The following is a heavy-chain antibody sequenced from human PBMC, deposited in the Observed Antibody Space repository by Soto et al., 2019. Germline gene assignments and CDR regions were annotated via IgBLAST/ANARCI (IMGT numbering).Heavy chain of an antibody. V-gene: IGHV1-46*01. Sequence: ASVKVSCKAFGYTFTSYYMHWVRQAPGQGLEWMGIINPGGGSTSYAQKFQGRVTMTRDTSTSTVYMELSSLRSEDTAVYYCARVSTPRYYDFWSGYYYYGMDVWGQGTTVTVSS. J-gene: IGHJ6*02. CDR1: GYTFTSYY. CDR3: ARVSTPRYYDFWSGYYYYGMDV. D-gene: IGHD3-3*01. CDR2: INPGGGST.